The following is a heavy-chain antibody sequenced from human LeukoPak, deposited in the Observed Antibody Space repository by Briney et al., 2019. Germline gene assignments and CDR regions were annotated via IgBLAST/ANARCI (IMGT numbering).Heavy chain of an antibody. V-gene: IGHV4-39*01. J-gene: IGHJ4*02. Sequence: SEPLSLTCTVSGGSISSRSYYWGWIRQPPGKGLEWIASIYSSGSTYYNPSLKSRVTISVDTSKNQFSLKLRSVTATDTAVYYCARHLSREDYGDYVDYWGQATLVCLSS. D-gene: IGHD4-17*01. CDR1: GGSISSRSYY. CDR2: IYSSGST. CDR3: ARHLSREDYGDYVDY.